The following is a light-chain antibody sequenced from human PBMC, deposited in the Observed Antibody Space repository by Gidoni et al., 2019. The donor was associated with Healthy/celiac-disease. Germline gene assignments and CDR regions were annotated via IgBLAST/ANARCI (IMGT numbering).Light chain of an antibody. Sequence: ELVLTQSPGTLSLSPGERATLSCRASQRVSSSYLAWYQQKPGQAPRILIYVASSRATGIPDRVSGSGSGTYCTLTISRLEPEDFAGYYCQQYGSSPRTFGPGTKVDIK. J-gene: IGKJ3*01. CDR3: QQYGSSPRT. V-gene: IGKV3-20*01. CDR2: VAS. CDR1: QRVSSSY.